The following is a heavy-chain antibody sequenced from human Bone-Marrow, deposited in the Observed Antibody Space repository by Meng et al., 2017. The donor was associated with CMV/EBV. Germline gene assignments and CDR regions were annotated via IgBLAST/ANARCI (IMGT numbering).Heavy chain of an antibody. V-gene: IGHV3-33*01. CDR2: IYNDESKK. Sequence: GESLKISCAASGFIFSVYDMHWVRQAPGKGLEWVSVIYNDESKKYYADSVKGRFTISRDNSKNTLYLEMKSLRAEDTAVYYCARDNSIITPYYFDYWGQGTLVTVSS. CDR3: ARDNSIITPYYFDY. J-gene: IGHJ4*02. CDR1: GFIFSVYD. D-gene: IGHD3-10*01.